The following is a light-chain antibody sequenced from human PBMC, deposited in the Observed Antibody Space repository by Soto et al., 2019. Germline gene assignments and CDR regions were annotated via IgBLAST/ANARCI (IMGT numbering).Light chain of an antibody. CDR2: GAS. V-gene: IGKV3-20*01. CDR3: QQYGSSPPGLT. CDR1: QSVSSSD. Sequence: EIVLTQSPGTLSLSPGERATLSCRASQSVSSSDLAWYQQKPGQAPRLLIYGASSRATGIPDRFSGSGSGTDFTLTISRLEPEDFPVYYCQQYGSSPPGLTFGGGTKVDSK. J-gene: IGKJ4*01.